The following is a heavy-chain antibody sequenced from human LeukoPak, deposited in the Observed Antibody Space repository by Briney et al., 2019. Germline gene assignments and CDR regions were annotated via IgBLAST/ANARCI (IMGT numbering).Heavy chain of an antibody. D-gene: IGHD1-26*01. CDR2: IYYSGST. J-gene: IGHJ6*04. CDR1: GGSISSSSYY. Sequence: PSETLSLTCTVSGGSISSSSYYWGWIRQPPGKGLEWIGSIYYSGSTYYNPSLKSRVTISVDTSKNQFSLKLSSVTAADTAVYYCARELLYGMDVWGKGTTVTVSS. CDR3: ARELLYGMDV. V-gene: IGHV4-39*07.